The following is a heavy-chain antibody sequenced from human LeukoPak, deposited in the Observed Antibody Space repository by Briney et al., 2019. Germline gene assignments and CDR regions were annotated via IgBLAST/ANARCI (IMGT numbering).Heavy chain of an antibody. CDR3: AKEREYSGYEPLPIDY. V-gene: IGHV3-23*01. CDR2: IRGSSGST. D-gene: IGHD5-12*01. Sequence: PGGSLRLSCAASRLTLRNYDINAVRQAPGKGLEWVSVIRGSSGSTYYADSVKGGFTISRDDSKNTLYLQMNSLRAEDTAVYYCAKEREYSGYEPLPIDYWGQGTLVTVSS. J-gene: IGHJ4*02. CDR1: RLTLRNYD.